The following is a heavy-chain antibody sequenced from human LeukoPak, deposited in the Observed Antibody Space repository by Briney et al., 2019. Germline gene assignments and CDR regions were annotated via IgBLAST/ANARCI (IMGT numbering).Heavy chain of an antibody. CDR2: ISYDGSNK. Sequence: GGSLSLTCAASGFTFSSFGIHWDRQAPGKGLEWVAVISYDGSNKYYADSVKGRFTISRDNSKNTLYLQMNSLRGDDTAVYYCAGGGCSGGSCPFDYWGQGTLVTVSS. CDR3: AGGGCSGGSCPFDY. V-gene: IGHV3-30*03. J-gene: IGHJ4*02. CDR1: GFTFSSFG. D-gene: IGHD2-15*01.